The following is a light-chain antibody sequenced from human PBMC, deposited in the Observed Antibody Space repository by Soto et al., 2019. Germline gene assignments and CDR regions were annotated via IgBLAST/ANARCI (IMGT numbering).Light chain of an antibody. V-gene: IGLV2-8*01. CDR3: SSYAVTNILV. J-gene: IGLJ1*01. CDR2: EVS. Sequence: QSVLTQPPSASGSPGQSVTISYTGTSSDVGGYNYVSWYQQHPGKAAKVIIYEVSKRPSGVPDRFSGSKSGSTASLTVSGLQAEDEADYYCSSYAVTNILVFGTGTKVTVL. CDR1: SSDVGGYNY.